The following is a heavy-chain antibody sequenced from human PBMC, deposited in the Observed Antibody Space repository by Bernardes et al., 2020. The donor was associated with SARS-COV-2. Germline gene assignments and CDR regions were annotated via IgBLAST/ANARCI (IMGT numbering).Heavy chain of an antibody. V-gene: IGHV3-23*01. CDR1: AFTFTSHV. D-gene: IGHD1-26*01. J-gene: IGHJ2*01. CDR2: IRPGGGGT. Sequence: GGSLRLSCTASAFTFTSHVMTWVRQAPEKGLEWVSGIRPGGGGTYYADSVKGRFTISRDDSKSTLYLQMSSLRAEDTAVYSCAKDRYTPLVRPTWFFDFWGRGTLVTVSS. CDR3: AKDRYTPLVRPTWFFDF.